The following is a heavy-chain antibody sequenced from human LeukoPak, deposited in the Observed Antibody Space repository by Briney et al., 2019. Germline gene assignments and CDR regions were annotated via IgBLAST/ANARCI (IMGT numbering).Heavy chain of an antibody. Sequence: PGGSLRLSCAASGFTFSRYWIHWVRQAPGKGLEWVSRINPDGSTTTYADSVKGRFTISRDNAKNTVYLQMNSLRAEDTAIYFCARDHGSGSYRGAYYYMDAWGKGTTVIVSS. CDR1: GFTFSRYW. J-gene: IGHJ6*03. CDR3: ARDHGSGSYRGAYYYMDA. V-gene: IGHV3-74*01. D-gene: IGHD3-10*01. CDR2: INPDGSTT.